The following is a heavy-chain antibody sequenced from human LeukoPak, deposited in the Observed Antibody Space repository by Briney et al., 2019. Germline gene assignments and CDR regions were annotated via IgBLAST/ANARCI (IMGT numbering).Heavy chain of an antibody. CDR1: GFTFRSSW. Sequence: SGGSLRLSCAASGFTFRSSWIHWVRHVPGKGLVWVSRINSDGSTTNYADSVKGRFTISRDNAKNTLNLQMNSLRAEDTAVYYCARDLGQYYDTSDNWFDPWGQGTLVTVSS. CDR3: ARDLGQYYDTSDNWFDP. D-gene: IGHD3-22*01. V-gene: IGHV3-74*01. J-gene: IGHJ5*02. CDR2: INSDGSTT.